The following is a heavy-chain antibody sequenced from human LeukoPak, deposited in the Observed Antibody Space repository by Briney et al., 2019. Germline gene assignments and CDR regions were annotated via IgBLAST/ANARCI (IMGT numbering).Heavy chain of an antibody. CDR2: IYYSGST. Sequence: SETLSLTCTVSGGSISGSSYYRGWIRQPPGKGLEWIGSIYYSGSTYYNPSLKSRVTISVDTSKNQFSLKLSSVTAADTAVYYCARRGSSSARFDYWGQGTLVTVSS. CDR1: GGSISGSSYY. D-gene: IGHD6-6*01. J-gene: IGHJ4*02. CDR3: ARRGSSSARFDY. V-gene: IGHV4-39*01.